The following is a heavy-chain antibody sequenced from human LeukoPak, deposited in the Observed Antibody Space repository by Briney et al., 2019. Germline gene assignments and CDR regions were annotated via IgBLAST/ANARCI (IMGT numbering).Heavy chain of an antibody. CDR1: GFTFSSY. CDR2: ISSTSSYI. Sequence: PGGSLRLSCAASGFTFSSYMNWVRPAPGKGLEWVSSISSTSSYIYYADSVKGRFTISRDNAKNSLYLQMNSLRADDTAVYYCARGQSRYFDWYLGFFDYGGEGTLVTVSS. J-gene: IGHJ4*02. CDR3: ARGQSRYFDWYLGFFDY. V-gene: IGHV3-21*01. D-gene: IGHD3-9*01.